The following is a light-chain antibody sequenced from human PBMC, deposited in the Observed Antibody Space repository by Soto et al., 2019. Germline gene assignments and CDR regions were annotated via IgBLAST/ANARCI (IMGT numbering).Light chain of an antibody. V-gene: IGLV2-23*01. J-gene: IGLJ1*01. CDR3: CSFVGSGSFYV. Sequence: QSVLTQPASVSGSPGQSITISCTGTSSDVGSYNFVSWYQQHPGKAPKLMIYEGSKRPSGVSNRFSGSKSGNTASLTISGLQAEVVFNYYACSFVGSGSFYVFGTVTK. CDR2: EGS. CDR1: SSDVGSYNF.